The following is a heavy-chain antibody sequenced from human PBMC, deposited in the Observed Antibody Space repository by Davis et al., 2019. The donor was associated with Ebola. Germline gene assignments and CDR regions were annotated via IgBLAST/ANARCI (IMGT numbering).Heavy chain of an antibody. D-gene: IGHD2-2*01. CDR3: ARLPAGGDYYYYMDV. J-gene: IGHJ6*03. V-gene: IGHV5-51*01. Sequence: GESLKTSCKGSGYSFTSYWIGWVRQMPGKGLEWMGIIYPGDSDTRYSPSFQGQVTISADKSISTAYLQWSSLKASDTAMYYCARLPAGGDYYYYMDVWGKGTTVTVSS. CDR1: GYSFTSYW. CDR2: IYPGDSDT.